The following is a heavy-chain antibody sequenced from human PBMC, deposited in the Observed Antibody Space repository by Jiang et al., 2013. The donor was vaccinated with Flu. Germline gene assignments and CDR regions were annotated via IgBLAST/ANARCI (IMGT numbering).Heavy chain of an antibody. Sequence: KPTQTLTLTCTFSGFSLSTSGVGVGWIRQPPGKALEWLALIYWNDDKRYSPSLKSRLTITKDTSKNQVVLTMTNMDPVDTATYYCAQGLDFWSGYYYYGMDVWGQGTTVTV. V-gene: IGHV2-5*01. CDR1: GFSLSTSGVG. D-gene: IGHD3-3*01. CDR3: AQGLDFWSGYYYYGMDV. J-gene: IGHJ6*02. CDR2: IYWNDDK.